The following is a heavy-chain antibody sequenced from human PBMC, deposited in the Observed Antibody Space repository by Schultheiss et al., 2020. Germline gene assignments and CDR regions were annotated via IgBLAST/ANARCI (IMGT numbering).Heavy chain of an antibody. Sequence: GGSLRLSCAASGFTFDDYAMHWVRQAPGKGLEWVSGISWNSGSIGYADSVKGRFTISRDNAKNSLYLQMNSLRAEDTAVYYCARSDDYVWGSYRYTGTGFYFDYWGQGTLVTVSS. D-gene: IGHD3-16*02. J-gene: IGHJ4*02. CDR1: GFTFDDYA. V-gene: IGHV3-9*01. CDR2: ISWNSGSI. CDR3: ARSDDYVWGSYRYTGTGFYFDY.